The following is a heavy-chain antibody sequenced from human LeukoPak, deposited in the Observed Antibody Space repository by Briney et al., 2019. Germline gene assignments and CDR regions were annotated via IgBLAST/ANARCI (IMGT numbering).Heavy chain of an antibody. D-gene: IGHD3-10*01. Sequence: GRSLRLSCAASGFIFSNYAITWIRQAPGKGLEWVSEISGSGESTYYGDSVKGRFTISRDNSKNTLYLQMNSLRVEDTAVYYCARDGGSGWDYWGQGTLVSVSS. CDR3: ARDGGSGWDY. CDR2: ISGSGEST. V-gene: IGHV3-23*01. J-gene: IGHJ4*02. CDR1: GFIFSNYA.